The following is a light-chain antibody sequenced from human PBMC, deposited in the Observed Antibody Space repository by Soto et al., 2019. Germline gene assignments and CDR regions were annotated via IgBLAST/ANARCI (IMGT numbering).Light chain of an antibody. J-gene: IGLJ3*02. CDR3: AAWDDSLNGLWV. V-gene: IGLV1-47*01. CDR1: SSNIGNNY. CDR2: RSS. Sequence: QTVVTQPPSVSGTPGQRVTISCSGSSSNIGNNYVYWYQQLPGTAPKLLIYRSSQRPSGVPDRFSGSKSGTSASLAISGLRSEDEADYFCAAWDDSLNGLWVFGGGTKLTVL.